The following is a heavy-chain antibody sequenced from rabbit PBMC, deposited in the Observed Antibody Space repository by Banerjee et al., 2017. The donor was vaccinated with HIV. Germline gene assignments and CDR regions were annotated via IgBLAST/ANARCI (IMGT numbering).Heavy chain of an antibody. J-gene: IGHJ4*01. V-gene: IGHV1S45*01. D-gene: IGHD4-1*01. CDR2: INTISGDT. CDR3: ARDLAGVIGWNFNL. Sequence: QEQLVESGGGLVTLGGSLKLSCKASGIDFSSYGISWVRQAPGKGLEWIACINTISGDTVYATWAKGRFTISKASWTTVTLQMTSLTAADTASYFCARDLAGVIGWNFNLWGQGTLVTVS. CDR1: GIDFSSYG.